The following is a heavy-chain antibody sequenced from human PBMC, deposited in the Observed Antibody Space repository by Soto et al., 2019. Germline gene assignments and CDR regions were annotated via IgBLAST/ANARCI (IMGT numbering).Heavy chain of an antibody. CDR2: IIPIFGTA. CDR3: ASSRDSSGYFLFHH. V-gene: IGHV1-69*01. Sequence: QVQLVQSGAEVKKPGSSVKVSCKASGGTFSSYAISWVRQAPGQGLEWMGGIIPIFGTANYAQQFQGRVTITADESTSTAYMELSSLRSEDTSVYYFASSRDSSGYFLFHHWGQSNLVTVSS. CDR1: GGTFSSYA. D-gene: IGHD3-22*01. J-gene: IGHJ1*01.